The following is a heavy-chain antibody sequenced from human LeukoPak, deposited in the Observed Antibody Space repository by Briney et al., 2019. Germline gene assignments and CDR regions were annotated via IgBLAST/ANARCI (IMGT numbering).Heavy chain of an antibody. CDR3: ARVSTNGLSNWFDP. J-gene: IGHJ5*02. CDR2: IKYSGKT. V-gene: IGHV4-59*01. D-gene: IGHD2-8*01. Sequence: SETLSLTCTVSGGSISIYYWTFIRHPPGKEREWIGYIKYSGKTFYNPSLKSRLTISIDTPSNQFSLKLTSVIAADTAVYFCARVSTNGLSNWFDPWGQGTLVTVSS. CDR1: GGSISIYY.